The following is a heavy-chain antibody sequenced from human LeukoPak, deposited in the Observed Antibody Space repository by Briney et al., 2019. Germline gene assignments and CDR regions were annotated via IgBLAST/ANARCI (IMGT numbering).Heavy chain of an antibody. V-gene: IGHV3-15*01. CDR2: IKSEGEGATT. CDR1: GFTIGTAW. D-gene: IGHD3-3*02. J-gene: IGHJ6*04. Sequence: GGSLRLSCVSSGFTIGTAWMSWVRQAPGKGLEWLGHIKSEGEGATTDYAAPAKGRFAISRDDSKNMIYLQMSSLKIDDTAIYYCITHFPYFYGFDVWGKGTTVTVSS. CDR3: ITHFPYFYGFDV.